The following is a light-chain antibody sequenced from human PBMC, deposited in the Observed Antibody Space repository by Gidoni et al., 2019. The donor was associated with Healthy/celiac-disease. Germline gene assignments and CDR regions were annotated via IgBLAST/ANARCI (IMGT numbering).Light chain of an antibody. J-gene: IGKJ1*01. CDR1: QSVSSSY. Sequence: DIVLTQSPGTLSLSPGERATLSCRASQSVSSSYLAWYQQKPGQAPRLLIYGASSRATGIPSGFSCGGSGTDFTLTISRLEPEDFAVYYCQQYETFXXXTKVEIK. V-gene: IGKV3-20*01. CDR3: QQYET. CDR2: GAS.